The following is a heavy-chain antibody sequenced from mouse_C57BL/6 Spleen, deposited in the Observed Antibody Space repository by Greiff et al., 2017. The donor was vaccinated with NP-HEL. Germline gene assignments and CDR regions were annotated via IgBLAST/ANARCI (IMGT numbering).Heavy chain of an antibody. CDR3: ARGNWDDAY. Sequence: VQLQQPGAELVKPGASVKLSCKASGYTFTSYWMQWVKQRPGQGLEWIGEIDPSDSYTNYNQKFKGKATLTVDTSSSTAYMQLSSLTSEDSAVYYCARGNWDDAYWGQGTLVTVSA. D-gene: IGHD4-1*01. J-gene: IGHJ3*01. CDR1: GYTFTSYW. V-gene: IGHV1-50*01. CDR2: IDPSDSYT.